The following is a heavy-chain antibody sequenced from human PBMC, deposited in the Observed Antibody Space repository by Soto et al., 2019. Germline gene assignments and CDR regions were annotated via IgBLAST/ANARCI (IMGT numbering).Heavy chain of an antibody. CDR2: IYYSGST. CDR3: ARVFAYYDFWSGAIPPHYFDY. V-gene: IGHV4-59*01. Sequence: SETLSLTCTVSGGSISSYYWSWIRQPPGKGLEWIGYIYYSGSTNYNPSLKSRVTISVDTSKNQFSLKLSSVTAADTAVYYCARVFAYYDFWSGAIPPHYFDYWGQGTLVTVSS. J-gene: IGHJ4*02. CDR1: GGSISSYY. D-gene: IGHD3-3*01.